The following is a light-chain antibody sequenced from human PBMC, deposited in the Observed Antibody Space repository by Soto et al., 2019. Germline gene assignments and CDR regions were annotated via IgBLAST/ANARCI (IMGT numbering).Light chain of an antibody. CDR2: GAS. Sequence: ETVMTQSPATLSMSPGERATLSCRASQSLNSDLAWYQQKPGQAPRLLIYGASTRATGIPGRFSGSGSGTEFTLTISSLQSEDFAVYYCQQYNSWPLTFGGATKVDIK. J-gene: IGKJ4*01. CDR3: QQYNSWPLT. V-gene: IGKV3-15*01. CDR1: QSLNSD.